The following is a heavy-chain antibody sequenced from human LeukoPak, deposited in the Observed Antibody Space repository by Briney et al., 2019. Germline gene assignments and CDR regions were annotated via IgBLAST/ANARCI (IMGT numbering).Heavy chain of an antibody. J-gene: IGHJ4*02. D-gene: IGHD3-16*02. Sequence: ASETLSLTCAVYGGSFSGYYWSWIRQPPGKGLEWIGEINHSGSTNYNPSLKSRVTISVDTSKNQFSLELSSVTAADTAVYYCARVNYDYVWGSYRYTRYFDYWGQGTLVTVSS. V-gene: IGHV4-34*01. CDR1: GGSFSGYY. CDR2: INHSGST. CDR3: ARVNYDYVWGSYRYTRYFDY.